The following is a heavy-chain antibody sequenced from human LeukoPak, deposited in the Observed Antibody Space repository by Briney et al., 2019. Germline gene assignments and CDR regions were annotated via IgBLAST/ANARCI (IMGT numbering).Heavy chain of an antibody. Sequence: PSETLSLTCTVSGGSISSSSYYWGWIRQPQWKGLEWIGSIYYSGSTYYNPSLKSRVTISVDTSKNQFSLKLSSVTAADTAVYYCARGWTAAHGYFDYWGQGTLVTVSS. D-gene: IGHD6-13*01. CDR2: IYYSGST. CDR1: GGSISSSSYY. CDR3: ARGWTAAHGYFDY. J-gene: IGHJ4*02. V-gene: IGHV4-39*07.